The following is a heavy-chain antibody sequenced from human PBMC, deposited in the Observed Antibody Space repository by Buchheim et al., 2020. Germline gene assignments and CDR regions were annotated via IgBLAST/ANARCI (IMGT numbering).Heavy chain of an antibody. D-gene: IGHD7-27*01. Sequence: EVQLVESGGGLVQPGGSLRLSCAASGFTLSSYEMNWVRQAPGKGLEWVSYISSSGNTIYYADSVKGRFSISRDNAKNSLYMQMNSLRAEDTAVYFCTREEVYRLGNWGQGTL. J-gene: IGHJ4*02. CDR1: GFTLSSYE. CDR2: ISSSGNTI. CDR3: TREEVYRLGN. V-gene: IGHV3-48*03.